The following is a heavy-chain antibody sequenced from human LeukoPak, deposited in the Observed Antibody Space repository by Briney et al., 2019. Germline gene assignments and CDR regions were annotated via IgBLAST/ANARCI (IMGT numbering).Heavy chain of an antibody. CDR2: IKSKADGGAA. Sequence: GGPLRLSCAASGFIFSNAWMSWVRQAPGEGLEWVGRIKSKADGGAADYAAPVKDRFTISRDDSKNTLYLQMNSLKTEDTALHYCVTDGTGTFDYWGQGTLVTVSS. D-gene: IGHD1-1*01. V-gene: IGHV3-15*01. CDR3: VTDGTGTFDY. J-gene: IGHJ4*02. CDR1: GFIFSNAW.